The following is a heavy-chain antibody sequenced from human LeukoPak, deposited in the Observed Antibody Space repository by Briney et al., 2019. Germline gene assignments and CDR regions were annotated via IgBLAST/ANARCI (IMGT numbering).Heavy chain of an antibody. J-gene: IGHJ4*02. CDR1: GFTFSSYS. D-gene: IGHD5-12*01. Sequence: GGSLRLSCAASGFTFSSYSMNWVRQAPGKGLEWVSYISSSSSTIYYADSVKGRFTISRDSAKNSVYLQMNSLRPEDTALYYCAKDKAPLYSGYDWDLDFWGQGTLVTVSS. CDR2: ISSSSSTI. CDR3: AKDKAPLYSGYDWDLDF. V-gene: IGHV3-48*04.